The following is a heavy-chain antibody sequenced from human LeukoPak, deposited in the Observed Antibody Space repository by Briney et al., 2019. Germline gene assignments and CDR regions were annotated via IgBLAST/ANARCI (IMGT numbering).Heavy chain of an antibody. CDR1: GFTFSDYW. Sequence: GSLRLSCVASGFTFSDYWMTWVRQAPGKGLECVANIKQDGSGKFYVDSVKGRFTISRDNAKNSLYLQMNSLRAEDTAVYYCARDGRFSYGAFDIWGQGTMVTVSS. D-gene: IGHD3-3*01. CDR3: ARDGRFSYGAFDI. J-gene: IGHJ3*02. CDR2: IKQDGSGK. V-gene: IGHV3-7*01.